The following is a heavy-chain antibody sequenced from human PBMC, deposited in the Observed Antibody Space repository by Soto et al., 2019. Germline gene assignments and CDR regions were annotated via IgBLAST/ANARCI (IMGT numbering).Heavy chain of an antibody. V-gene: IGHV3-30*18. D-gene: IGHD6-19*01. CDR3: AKDYRIAVAGTYYYYYGMDV. Sequence: QVQLVESGGGVVQPGRSLRLSCAASGFTFSSYGMHWVRQAPGKGLEWEAVISYDGSNKYYADSVKGRFTISRDNSKNTLYLKMNSLRAEDTAVYYCAKDYRIAVAGTYYYYYGMDVWGQGTTVTVSS. CDR2: ISYDGSNK. J-gene: IGHJ6*02. CDR1: GFTFSSYG.